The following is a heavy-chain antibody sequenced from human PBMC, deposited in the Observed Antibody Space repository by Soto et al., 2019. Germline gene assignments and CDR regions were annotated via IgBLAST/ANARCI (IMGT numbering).Heavy chain of an antibody. CDR3: AKIPSVVAGGPGWFDP. Sequence: PGGSLILSCAASGFMFSSYAMGWVRQAPGKGLEWVADISGSGGSTFYADSVKGRFTFSRDNSKNTLYLQMNSLRAEDTAVYYCAKIPSVVAGGPGWFDPWGQGTLVTVSS. J-gene: IGHJ5*02. V-gene: IGHV3-23*01. CDR2: ISGSGGST. CDR1: GFMFSSYA. D-gene: IGHD6-19*01.